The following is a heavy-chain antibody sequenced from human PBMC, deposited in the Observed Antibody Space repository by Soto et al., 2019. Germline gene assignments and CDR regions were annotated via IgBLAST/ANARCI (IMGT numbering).Heavy chain of an antibody. J-gene: IGHJ5*02. CDR1: GLTITNFG. CDR2: IDSTGGTT. Sequence: GGSLRLSCSASGLTITNFGLHWVRQAPGKGLEHVCAIDSTGGTTDYADSVKGRFTISRDNSKNTLYLQMTSLRTDDTGTYYCAKDSRTRPFGELFRDHHDLWGQGTLVTVSS. V-gene: IGHV3-64D*08. D-gene: IGHD3-10*01. CDR3: AKDSRTRPFGELFRDHHDL.